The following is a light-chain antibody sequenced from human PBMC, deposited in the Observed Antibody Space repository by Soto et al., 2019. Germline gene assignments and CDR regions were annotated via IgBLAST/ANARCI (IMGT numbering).Light chain of an antibody. CDR1: QSVRSSF. CDR2: DVS. J-gene: IGKJ2*01. V-gene: IGKV3-20*01. Sequence: EILLTQSPGTLSLSPGERDTLSCRASQSVRSSFFAWYQQKPGQAPRLLIYDVSVRATGIPDRFSGSGSGTAVTLTINRLEPEDLAVYYCQQYDNSVMSTCGQGTKLEIK. CDR3: QQYDNSVMST.